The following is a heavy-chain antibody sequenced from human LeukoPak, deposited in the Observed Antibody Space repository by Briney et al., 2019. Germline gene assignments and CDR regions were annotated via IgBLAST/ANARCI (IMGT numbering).Heavy chain of an antibody. J-gene: IGHJ4*02. Sequence: GGSLRLSCAVSGFTFSSHEMNWVRQAPGKGLEWVSYITSSGSVIYYADPVKGRFTISRDNAKNSLYLQMNSLRAEDTAVYYCARVGVDGSGTYGDYWGQGTLVTVSS. CDR2: ITSSGSVI. D-gene: IGHD3-10*01. V-gene: IGHV3-48*03. CDR3: ARVGVDGSGTYGDY. CDR1: GFTFSSHE.